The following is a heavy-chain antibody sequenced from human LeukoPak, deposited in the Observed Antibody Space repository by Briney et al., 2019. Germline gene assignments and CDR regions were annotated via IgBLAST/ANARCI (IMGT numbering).Heavy chain of an antibody. CDR3: ASSQQWLSHFDY. CDR1: GFTFSSYG. CDR2: IRYDGSNK. D-gene: IGHD6-19*01. Sequence: GGSLRLSCAASGFTFSSYGIHWVRQAPGKGLEWAAFIRYDGSNKYYANSVKGRFTISRDNSKNTLYLQMNSLRAEDTAVYYCASSQQWLSHFDYWGQGTLVTVSS. V-gene: IGHV3-30*02. J-gene: IGHJ4*02.